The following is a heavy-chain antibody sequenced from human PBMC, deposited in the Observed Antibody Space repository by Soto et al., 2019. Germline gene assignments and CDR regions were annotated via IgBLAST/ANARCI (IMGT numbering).Heavy chain of an antibody. CDR1: GGSISSNTYY. J-gene: IGHJ3*01. CDR3: GRDKIHDLFDV. Sequence: PSETLSLTWTVSGGSISSNTYYWGWIRQPPGKGLEWIANIYYTGSTYYNPSLKSRVTISVDTSKNQCSLRLNSVTAVDTAVYYCGRDKIHDLFDVWGQGTMVTVSS. V-gene: IGHV4-39*02. CDR2: IYYTGST.